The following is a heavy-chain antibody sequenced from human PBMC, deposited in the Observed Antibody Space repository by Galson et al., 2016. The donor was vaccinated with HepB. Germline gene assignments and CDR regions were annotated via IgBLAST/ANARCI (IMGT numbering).Heavy chain of an antibody. CDR2: INTNTGNP. CDR1: GYTFTTYP. V-gene: IGHV7-4-1*02. J-gene: IGHJ6*02. Sequence: SVKVSCKASGYTFTTYPVNWLRQAPGQGLEWMGWINTNTGNPTFAQDFTGRFVFSLDTSVSTAYPQIISLKAEDTAVYFCARASCGGDCNQYYYYYYGLDVWGQGTTVAVSS. D-gene: IGHD2-21*02. CDR3: ARASCGGDCNQYYYYYYGLDV.